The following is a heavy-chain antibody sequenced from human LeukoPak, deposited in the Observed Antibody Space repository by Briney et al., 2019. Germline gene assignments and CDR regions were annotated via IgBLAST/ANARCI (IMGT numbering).Heavy chain of an antibody. CDR2: ISWNSGSI. V-gene: IGHV3-9*01. CDR1: GFTFDDYA. D-gene: IGHD2-15*01. CDR3: AKSYQLLPAWFDP. J-gene: IGHJ5*02. Sequence: PGGSLRRSCAASGFTFDDYAMHWVRQAPGKGLGWVSGISWNSGSIGYADSVKGRFTISRDNAKNSLYLQMNSLRAEDTALYYCAKSYQLLPAWFDPWGQGTLVTVSS.